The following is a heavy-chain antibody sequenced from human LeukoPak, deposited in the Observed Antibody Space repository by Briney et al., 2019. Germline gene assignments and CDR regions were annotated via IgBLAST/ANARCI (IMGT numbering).Heavy chain of an antibody. CDR1: GFTFGDYT. CDR2: IRSKDYGGTT. J-gene: IGHJ4*02. Sequence: GSLRLSCTASGFTFGDYTMNWFRQAPGKGLEWVGFIRSKDYGGTTEYAASVKDRFSISRDDSKCIAYLQMNSLKTEDTAVYYCTREWELPGSDFDYWGQGTLVTVSS. V-gene: IGHV3-49*03. CDR3: TREWELPGSDFDY. D-gene: IGHD1-26*01.